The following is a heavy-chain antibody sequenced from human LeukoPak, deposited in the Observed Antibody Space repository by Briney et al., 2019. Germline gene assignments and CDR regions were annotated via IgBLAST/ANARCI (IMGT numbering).Heavy chain of an antibody. CDR3: AKDEVVENSGDY. V-gene: IGHV3-30*02. CDR1: GFTFSSYG. CDR2: IRYDGSNK. J-gene: IGHJ4*02. Sequence: GGSLRLSCAASGFTFSSYGMHWVRQAPGKGLEGVAFIRYDGSNKYYADSVKGRFTISRDNSKNTLYLQMNSLRAEDTAVYYCAKDEVVENSGDYWGQGTLVTVSS. D-gene: IGHD3-22*01.